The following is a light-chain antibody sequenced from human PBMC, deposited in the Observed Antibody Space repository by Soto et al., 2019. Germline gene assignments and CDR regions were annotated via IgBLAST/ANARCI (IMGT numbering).Light chain of an antibody. V-gene: IGKV1-5*03. CDR1: QNIDDW. CDR2: TAS. J-gene: IGKJ5*01. Sequence: DIQMTQSPSTLSTSIGDTVTITCRASQNIDDWLAWYQQKPGRAPKLLIYTASSLQSGVPSRFSGSGSGTEFPLTINSLQPDDFATYYCQQYYNYITFGQGTRLDIK. CDR3: QQYYNYIT.